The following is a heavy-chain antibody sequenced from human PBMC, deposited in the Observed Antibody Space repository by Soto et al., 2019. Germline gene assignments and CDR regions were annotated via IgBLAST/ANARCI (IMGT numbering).Heavy chain of an antibody. J-gene: IGHJ4*02. D-gene: IGHD3-22*01. Sequence: EVHLVESGGGLVQPGGSLRVSCAASGFSFSNSWMNWVRQAPGKGLEWVGRVRSNSDGGTTDYAAPVKGIFIISRDDSQNTLHLQMNSLTTEDTAVYYCATPGYNSGNYLAYWGRGTLVTVSS. CDR3: ATPGYNSGNYLAY. CDR1: GFSFSNSW. V-gene: IGHV3-15*07. CDR2: VRSNSDGGTT.